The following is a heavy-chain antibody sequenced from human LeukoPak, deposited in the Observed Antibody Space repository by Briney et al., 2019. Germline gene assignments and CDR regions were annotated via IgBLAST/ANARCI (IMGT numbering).Heavy chain of an antibody. CDR2: ISGSGGTT. CDR3: AKWMGSSSRSIYW. V-gene: IGHV3-23*01. CDR1: GFTFNTYA. Sequence: GGSLRLSCAASGFTFNTYAMSWVRQAPGKGLEWVSAISGSGGTTYYADSVKGRFTISRDNSKNTLYLQIHRLRAEDTAVYYCAKWMGSSSRSIYWWGHGTLVTVSS. D-gene: IGHD2-8*02. J-gene: IGHJ4*01.